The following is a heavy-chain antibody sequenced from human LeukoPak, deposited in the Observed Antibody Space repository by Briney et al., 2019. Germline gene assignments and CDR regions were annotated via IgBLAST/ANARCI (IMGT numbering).Heavy chain of an antibody. CDR2: ISYDGSNK. CDR3: ARGSYSSGWSY. J-gene: IGHJ4*02. V-gene: IGHV3-30-3*01. Sequence: GGSLRLSCAASGFTFSSYAMHWVRQAPGKGLEWVAVISYDGSNKYYADSVKGRFTISRDNPKNTLYLQMNSLRAEDTAVYYCARGSYSSGWSYWGQGTLVTVSS. CDR1: GFTFSSYA. D-gene: IGHD6-19*01.